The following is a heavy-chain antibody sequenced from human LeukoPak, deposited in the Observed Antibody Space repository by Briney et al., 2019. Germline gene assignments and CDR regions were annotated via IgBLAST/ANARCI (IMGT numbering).Heavy chain of an antibody. Sequence: GEALKISCKGSGYGFTSYWIGWVRQVPGKGLEWMGIIYPGDSDTRYSPSFQGQATISADKSISTAYLQWSSLKASDTAMYYCARRIAVAGTPFDFWGRGTLVTVSS. CDR1: GYGFTSYW. D-gene: IGHD6-19*01. J-gene: IGHJ4*02. CDR2: IYPGDSDT. CDR3: ARRIAVAGTPFDF. V-gene: IGHV5-51*01.